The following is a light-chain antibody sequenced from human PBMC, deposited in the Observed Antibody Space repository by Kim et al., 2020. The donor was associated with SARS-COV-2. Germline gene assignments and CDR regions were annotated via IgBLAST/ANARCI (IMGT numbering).Light chain of an antibody. CDR3: QQYNDWPPVT. Sequence: SPGEEATLACRASQSVSSNLAWYQQKPGQAPRLLIFGASTRATGVPARFSGSGSGTEFTLTISSLQSEDFAVYYCQQYNDWPPVTFGGGTKVDI. J-gene: IGKJ4*01. CDR1: QSVSSN. V-gene: IGKV3-15*01. CDR2: GAS.